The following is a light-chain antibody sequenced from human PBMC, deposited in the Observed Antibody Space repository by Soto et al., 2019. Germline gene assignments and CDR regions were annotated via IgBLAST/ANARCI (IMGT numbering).Light chain of an antibody. CDR1: SSDVGGYNY. CDR2: DIN. Sequence: QSVLTQPASVSGSPAQSITISCTGTSSDVGGYNYVSWYQQHPGKAPKLMIFDINNRPSGVSSRFSGSKSGNTASLTISGLQAEDEADYYCSSYTDSSTLNYVFGTGTKVTVL. V-gene: IGLV2-14*03. J-gene: IGLJ1*01. CDR3: SSYTDSSTLNYV.